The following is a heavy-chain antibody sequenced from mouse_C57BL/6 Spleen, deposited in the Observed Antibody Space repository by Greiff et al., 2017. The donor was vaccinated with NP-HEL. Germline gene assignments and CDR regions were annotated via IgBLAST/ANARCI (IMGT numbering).Heavy chain of an antibody. CDR2: INPYNGGT. V-gene: IGHV1-19*01. Sequence: VQLQQSGPVLVKPGASVKMSCKASGYTFTDYYMNWVKQSHGKSLEWIGVINPYNGGTSYNQKFKGKATLTVDKSSSTAYMELNSLTSEDSAVYYCARELATVVARYFDVWGTGTTVTVSS. CDR1: GYTFTDYY. CDR3: ARELATVVARYFDV. J-gene: IGHJ1*03. D-gene: IGHD1-1*01.